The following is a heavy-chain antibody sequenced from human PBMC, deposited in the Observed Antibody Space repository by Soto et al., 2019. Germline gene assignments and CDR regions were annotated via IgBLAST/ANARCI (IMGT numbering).Heavy chain of an antibody. CDR2: ITGGSGTI. J-gene: IGHJ6*02. CDR1: GVTFSSHS. D-gene: IGHD3-10*01. CDR3: TTDSSRTITMVRGVIIPRYYYYGMDV. V-gene: IGHV3-48*01. Sequence: GGSLRLSCVASGVTFSSHSMGWVRQAPGKGLQWVSYITGGSGTIYYADSVKGRFTISRDDSKNTLYLQMNSLKTEDTAVYYCTTDSSRTITMVRGVIIPRYYYYGMDVWGQGTTVTVSS.